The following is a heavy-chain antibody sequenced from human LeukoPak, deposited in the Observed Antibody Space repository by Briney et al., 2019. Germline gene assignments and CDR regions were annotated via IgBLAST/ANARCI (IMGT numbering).Heavy chain of an antibody. J-gene: IGHJ4*02. Sequence: GGSLRLSCVASGFTFSIYSMNWVRQAPGKGLEWVSSISSTSRHIHYVDSVQGRFTISRDNTKNSLYLQMNSLRAEETAVYYWARDVYGGNSADYFDNWGQGTLVTVSS. CDR2: ISSTSRHI. D-gene: IGHD4-23*01. CDR1: GFTFSIYS. V-gene: IGHV3-21*01. CDR3: ARDVYGGNSADYFDN.